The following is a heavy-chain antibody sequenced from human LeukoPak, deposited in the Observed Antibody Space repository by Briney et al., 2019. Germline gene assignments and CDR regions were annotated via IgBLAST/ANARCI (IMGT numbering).Heavy chain of an antibody. CDR3: ARDSPEAYYDILTPPKPNWFDP. CDR2: MYYSGST. D-gene: IGHD3-9*01. V-gene: IGHV4-39*07. CDR1: GGSISSSSYY. Sequence: SETLSLTCTVSGGSISSSSYYWGWIRQPPGKGLEWIGSMYYSGSTYYNPSLRSRVTISVDTSKNQFSLKLSSVTAADTAVYYCARDSPEAYYDILTPPKPNWFDPWGQGTLVTVSS. J-gene: IGHJ5*02.